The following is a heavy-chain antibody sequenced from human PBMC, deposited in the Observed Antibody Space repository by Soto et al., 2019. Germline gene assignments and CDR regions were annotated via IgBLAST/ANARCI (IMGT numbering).Heavy chain of an antibody. Sequence: QVQLVESGGGVVQPGRSLRLSCAASGFTFSSYGMHWVRQAPGKGLEWVAVIWYDGSNKYYADSVKGRFTISRDNSKNTLYLQMNSLRAEDTAVYYCAREATDSYYYGMDLWGQGTTVTVSS. D-gene: IGHD3-22*01. J-gene: IGHJ6*02. CDR1: GFTFSSYG. V-gene: IGHV3-33*01. CDR2: IWYDGSNK. CDR3: AREATDSYYYGMDL.